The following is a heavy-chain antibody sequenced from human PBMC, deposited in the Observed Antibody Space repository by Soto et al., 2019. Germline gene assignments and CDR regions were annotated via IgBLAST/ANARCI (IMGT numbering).Heavy chain of an antibody. CDR2: INTGNGNT. J-gene: IGHJ4*02. CDR3: AMAMIWSETYGDVYYFDY. V-gene: IGHV1-3*04. CDR1: GYTFTRYP. D-gene: IGHD3-10*01. Sequence: QVQLVQSGAEVKKPGASVKVSCKASGYTFTRYPIHWVRQAPGQRLEWMGWINTGNGNTKYSQKYQGRVTISRDTSANTAYMELSRLRSEDTAIYYCAMAMIWSETYGDVYYFDYWGQGPLGTVSS.